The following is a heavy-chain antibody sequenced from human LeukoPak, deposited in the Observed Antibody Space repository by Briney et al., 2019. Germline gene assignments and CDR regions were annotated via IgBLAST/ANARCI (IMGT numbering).Heavy chain of an antibody. V-gene: IGHV3-48*01. Sequence: GGSLRLSCAASGFTFSSYSMNWVRQAPGKGLEWVSYISSSSSTIYYADSVKGRFTISRDNAKNSLYLQMNSLRAEDTAVYYCARRDSSSWYPTPDFDYWGQGTLVTVSS. J-gene: IGHJ4*02. CDR1: GFTFSSYS. D-gene: IGHD6-13*01. CDR3: ARRDSSSWYPTPDFDY. CDR2: ISSSSSTI.